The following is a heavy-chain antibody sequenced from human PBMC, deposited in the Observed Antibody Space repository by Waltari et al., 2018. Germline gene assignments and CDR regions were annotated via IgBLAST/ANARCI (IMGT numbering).Heavy chain of an antibody. Sequence: QVHLVQSGAEVKQPGASVRVSCKTSGYTFTAYYLHWVRQAPGQGLEWMAWSNSNTGDSQSAQTFEGRVTVTRDTSLTTAYLELSGLRSDDTALYYCARETLPGNKIIDYWGQGTLVTVSS. CDR1: GYTFTAYY. J-gene: IGHJ4*02. CDR3: ARETLPGNKIIDY. CDR2: SNSNTGDS. D-gene: IGHD1-1*01. V-gene: IGHV1-2*02.